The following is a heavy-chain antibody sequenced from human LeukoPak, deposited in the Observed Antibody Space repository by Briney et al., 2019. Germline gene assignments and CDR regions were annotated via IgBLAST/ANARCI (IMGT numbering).Heavy chain of an antibody. CDR1: GGSISSHY. D-gene: IGHD3-9*01. V-gene: IGHV4-59*11. J-gene: IGHJ6*03. CDR2: IYYSGST. Sequence: SETLSLTCTVSGGSISSHYWSWIRQPPGKGLEWIGYIYYSGSTNYNPSLKSRVTISVDTSKNQFSLKLSSVTAADTAVYYCARAPGGAHYDILTGHEVYYYYYMDVWGKGTTVTVSS. CDR3: ARAPGGAHYDILTGHEVYYYYYMDV.